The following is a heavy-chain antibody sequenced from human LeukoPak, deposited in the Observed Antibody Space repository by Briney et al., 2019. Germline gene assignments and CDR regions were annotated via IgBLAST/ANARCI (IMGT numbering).Heavy chain of an antibody. D-gene: IGHD2-15*01. CDR2: INGDGSNA. Sequence: GRSLRLSCAASGFSFSSHWMHWVRQAPGKGLVWVSRINGDGSNANHADSVKGRFTISRNNANNTLYLQMSSLRAEDTAVYYCVRGFGGRTDSWGQGTEVTVST. CDR1: GFSFSSHW. V-gene: IGHV3-74*01. J-gene: IGHJ5*01. CDR3: VRGFGGRTDS.